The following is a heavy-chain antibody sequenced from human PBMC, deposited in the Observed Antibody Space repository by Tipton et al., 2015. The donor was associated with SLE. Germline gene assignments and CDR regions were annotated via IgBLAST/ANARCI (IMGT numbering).Heavy chain of an antibody. Sequence: PRLSCAASGFPFSSYAMHWVRQAPGKGLGWVSVIWYDGTEKYYADSVRGRFTISRDNSKNTLYLQMNSLRAEDTAVYYCARRALTWAYYYYMDVWGKGTTVTVSS. CDR2: IWYDGTEK. J-gene: IGHJ6*03. CDR3: ARRALTWAYYYYMDV. V-gene: IGHV3-33*01. CDR1: GFPFSSYA. D-gene: IGHD1-14*01.